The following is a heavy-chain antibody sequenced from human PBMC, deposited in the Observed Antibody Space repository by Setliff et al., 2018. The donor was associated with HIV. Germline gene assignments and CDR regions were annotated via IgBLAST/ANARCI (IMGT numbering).Heavy chain of an antibody. V-gene: IGHV1-18*01. D-gene: IGHD3-22*01. CDR3: ARGDYYDSGSYSPGGDVFDI. Sequence: ASVKVSCKASGYTFTTYAINWVRQAPGQGLEDMGWISTYNGHTSYARKFQGRVTMTTDTSTNTAYMELRTLRSDDTAVYYCARGDYYDSGSYSPGGDVFDIWGQGTTVTVSS. CDR1: GYTFTTYA. J-gene: IGHJ3*02. CDR2: ISTYNGHT.